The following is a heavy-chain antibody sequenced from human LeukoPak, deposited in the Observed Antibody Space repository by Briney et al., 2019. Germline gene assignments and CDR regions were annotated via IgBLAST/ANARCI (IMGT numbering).Heavy chain of an antibody. CDR3: ARASSNYAPSLLDY. D-gene: IGHD4-11*01. J-gene: IGHJ4*02. V-gene: IGHV1-18*01. CDR2: ISAYNGNT. Sequence: VASVKVSCKASGYTFTSYGISWARQAPGQGLEWMGWISAYNGNTNYAQKLQGRVTMTTDTSTSTAYMELRSLRSDDTAVYYCARASSNYAPSLLDYWGQGTLVTVSS. CDR1: GYTFTSYG.